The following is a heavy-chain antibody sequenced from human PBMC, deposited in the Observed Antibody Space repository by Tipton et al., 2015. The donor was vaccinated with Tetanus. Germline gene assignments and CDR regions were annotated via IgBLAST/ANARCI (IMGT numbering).Heavy chain of an antibody. Sequence: TLSLTCTVSGGSINPYYWSWIRQPPGKGLEWIGNVYSSGSTYYNPSLKGRVTISVDTSKNQFSLKLSSVTAADTAVYYCARHGLRYYDSSGLGAFDIWGQGTMVTVSS. CDR1: GGSINPYY. CDR3: ARHGLRYYDSSGLGAFDI. D-gene: IGHD3-22*01. V-gene: IGHV4-59*08. J-gene: IGHJ3*02. CDR2: VYSSGST.